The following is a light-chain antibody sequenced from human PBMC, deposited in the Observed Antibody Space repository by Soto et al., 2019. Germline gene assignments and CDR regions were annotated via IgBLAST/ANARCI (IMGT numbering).Light chain of an antibody. V-gene: IGKV3-20*01. Sequence: EIVLTQSPGTLSLSPGERATLSCRASQSVSNNYLAWYQQKPGQAPRLLIYGASSRATGIPDRFSGSGSGTDFTLNISKLEPEDFAVYYCQQYGGSPTWTFGQGTKVEIK. CDR2: GAS. CDR3: QQYGGSPTWT. CDR1: QSVSNNY. J-gene: IGKJ1*01.